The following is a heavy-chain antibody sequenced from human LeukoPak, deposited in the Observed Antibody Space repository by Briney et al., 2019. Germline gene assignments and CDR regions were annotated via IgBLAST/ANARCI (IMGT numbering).Heavy chain of an antibody. CDR1: GYTFTGYY. V-gene: IGHV1-2*02. CDR3: ARDYCSGGSCYWSWFDP. CDR2: INPNSGGT. Sequence: GASVKVSCKASGYTFTGYYMHWVRQAPGQGLEWMGWINPNSGGTNYAQKFQGRVTMTRDTSISTAYMELSRLRSDDTAVYYCARDYCSGGSCYWSWFDPWGQGTLVTVSS. J-gene: IGHJ5*02. D-gene: IGHD2-15*01.